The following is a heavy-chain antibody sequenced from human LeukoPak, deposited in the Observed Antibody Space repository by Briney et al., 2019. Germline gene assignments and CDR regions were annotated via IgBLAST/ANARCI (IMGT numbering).Heavy chain of an antibody. CDR2: ISYDGSNK. Sequence: GGSLRLSCAASGFTFSSYAMHWVRQAPGKGLEWVAVISYDGSNKYYADSVKGRFTISRDNSKNTLYLQMNSLRAEDTAVYYCASGYSSSWYSGYYFDYWGQGTLVTVSS. J-gene: IGHJ4*02. CDR3: ASGYSSSWYSGYYFDY. V-gene: IGHV3-30-3*01. D-gene: IGHD6-13*01. CDR1: GFTFSSYA.